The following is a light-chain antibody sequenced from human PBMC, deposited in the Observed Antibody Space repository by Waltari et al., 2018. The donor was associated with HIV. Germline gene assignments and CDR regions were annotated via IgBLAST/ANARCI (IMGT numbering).Light chain of an antibody. V-gene: IGKV3-11*01. Sequence: EIVLTQSPATLSLSPRERASLSCRASQSVRSYLAWYQQKPGQAPRLLIYQASTRATGIPARFSGSGSGTDFTLTISSLEPEDFAVYYCQERSNWPALTFGGGTKVEIK. CDR2: QAS. CDR1: QSVRSY. J-gene: IGKJ4*01. CDR3: QERSNWPALT.